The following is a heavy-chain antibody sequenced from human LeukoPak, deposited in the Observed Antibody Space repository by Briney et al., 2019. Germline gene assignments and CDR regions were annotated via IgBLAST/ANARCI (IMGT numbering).Heavy chain of an antibody. V-gene: IGHV4-39*01. CDR3: ARHDYDSSGYYTNWYFDL. J-gene: IGHJ2*01. Sequence: SETLSLTCTVFRGSISSSSYYWGWIRQPPGNGLEWIGSIYYSGSTYYNPSLKSRVTISVDTSKNQFSLKLSSVTAADTAVYYCARHDYDSSGYYTNWYFDLWGRGTLVTVSS. CDR1: RGSISSSSYY. CDR2: IYYSGST. D-gene: IGHD3-22*01.